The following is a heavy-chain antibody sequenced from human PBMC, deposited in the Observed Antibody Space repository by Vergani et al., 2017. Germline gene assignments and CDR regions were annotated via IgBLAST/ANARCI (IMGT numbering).Heavy chain of an antibody. V-gene: IGHV5-51*01. CDR3: TRHVPCGDGACLHFDH. Sequence: EVMLVQSGAEVKKPGESLKISCKYSESSFTSNQIAWVRQMSGKGLQWMGNITPFDSKIAYSPSFQGQVIMSIDKSITTAYLQWSSLEASDTAIYYCTRHVPCGDGACLHFDHWGQGTQVTVSS. CDR2: ITPFDSKI. J-gene: IGHJ4*02. CDR1: ESSFTSNQ. D-gene: IGHD2-21*01.